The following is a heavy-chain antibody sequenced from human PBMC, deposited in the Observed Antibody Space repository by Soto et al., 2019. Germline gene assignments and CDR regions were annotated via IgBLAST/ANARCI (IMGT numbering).Heavy chain of an antibody. J-gene: IGHJ4*01. CDR3: ARAPGQSAAMDH. V-gene: IGHV3-33*01. CDR1: GFIFKNYG. D-gene: IGHD7-27*01. CDR2: IWHDGKKY. Sequence: QVQLVESGGGVVQPGTSLRLSCAASGFIFKNYGMQWVRQAPGKGLEWVAGIWHDGKKYDYADSVKGRFTVSRDNGKNFLYIQMNSLRAKDAAVFFCARAPGQSAAMDHWGHGTVVSVSS.